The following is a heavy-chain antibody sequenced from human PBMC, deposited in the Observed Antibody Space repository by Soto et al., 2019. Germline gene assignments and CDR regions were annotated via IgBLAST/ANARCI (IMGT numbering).Heavy chain of an antibody. CDR3: ARVPDR. CDR2: IYHSGST. D-gene: IGHD2-2*01. CDR1: GDTISTGGYS. Sequence: SETLSLTCDVSGDTISTGGYSWSWIRQPPGKGLERIGYIYHSGSTYYNPSLKSRVTISVDRSKNQFSLKLSSVTAADTAVYYCARVPDRWGQGTLVTVSS. J-gene: IGHJ5*02. V-gene: IGHV4-30-2*01.